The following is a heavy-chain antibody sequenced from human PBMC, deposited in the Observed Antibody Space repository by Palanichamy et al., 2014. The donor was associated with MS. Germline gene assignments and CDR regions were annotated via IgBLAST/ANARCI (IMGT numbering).Heavy chain of an antibody. J-gene: IGHJ5*02. CDR2: LYHTGKT. CDR3: AKSSNWVDP. Sequence: QVQLQESGPGLVKPSGTLSLICAVSGGSLISSDWWIWVRQPPGRGLEWIGELYHTGKTNYNPSLKSRVTISADKSRNLFSLKLTSVTAADTAIYYCAKSSNWVDPWGQGTLVTVSS. D-gene: IGHD6-6*01. CDR1: GGSLISSDW. V-gene: IGHV4-4*02.